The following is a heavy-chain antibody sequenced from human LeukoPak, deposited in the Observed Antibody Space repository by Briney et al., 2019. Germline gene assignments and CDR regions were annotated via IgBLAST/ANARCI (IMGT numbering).Heavy chain of an antibody. J-gene: IGHJ5*02. CDR1: GYTFTGYY. CDR3: ARPRITMVRGVGNWFDP. V-gene: IGHV1-2*02. Sequence: ASVKVSGKASGYTFTGYYMHWVRQAPGQGLEWMGWINPNSGGTNYAQKFQGRVTMTRDTSISTAYMELSRLRSDDTAVYYCARPRITMVRGVGNWFDPWGQGTLVTVSS. CDR2: INPNSGGT. D-gene: IGHD3-10*01.